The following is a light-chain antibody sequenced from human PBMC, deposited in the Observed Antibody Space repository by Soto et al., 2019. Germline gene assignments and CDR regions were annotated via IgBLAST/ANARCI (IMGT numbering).Light chain of an antibody. Sequence: DIQMTQSPSSLSASVGDRVTITCRARQSINNYLNWYQQRRGKPPKVIMYDASTLQSGVPTRFSGSGSGTDFTLTISSLQPEDFATYYCQQGFSAPPWTFGQGTKVEI. CDR2: DAS. CDR3: QQGFSAPPWT. J-gene: IGKJ1*01. V-gene: IGKV1-39*01. CDR1: QSINNY.